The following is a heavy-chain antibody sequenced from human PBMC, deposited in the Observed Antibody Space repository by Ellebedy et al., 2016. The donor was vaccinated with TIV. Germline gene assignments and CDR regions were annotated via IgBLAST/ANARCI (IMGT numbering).Heavy chain of an antibody. CDR2: IYYSGST. J-gene: IGHJ6*02. V-gene: IGHV4-59*01. CDR1: GGSISSYY. Sequence: MPSQTLSLTCTLSGGSISSYYWSWIRQPPGKGLEWIGYIYYSGSTNYNPSFKSRVTIPVDTSKNQFSLKLPSVTAADTAVYYCARGEVTLYYYGMDVWGQGTTVTVSS. CDR3: ARGEVTLYYYGMDV.